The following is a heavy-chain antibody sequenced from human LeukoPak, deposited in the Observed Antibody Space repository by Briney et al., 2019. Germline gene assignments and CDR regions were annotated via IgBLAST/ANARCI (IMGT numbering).Heavy chain of an antibody. V-gene: IGHV3-30*04. J-gene: IGHJ4*02. CDR1: GFTFSSYA. CDR3: ARDVEGATGY. D-gene: IGHD1-26*01. Sequence: GGSLRLSCAASGFTFSSYAMHWVRQAPGKGLEWVAVISYDGSNKYYADSVKGRFTISRDNSKNTLYLQMNSLRAEDTAVYYCARDVEGATGYWGQGTLVTVSS. CDR2: ISYDGSNK.